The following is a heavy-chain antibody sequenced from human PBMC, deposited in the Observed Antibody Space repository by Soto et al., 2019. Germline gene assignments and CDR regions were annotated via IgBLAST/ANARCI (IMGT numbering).Heavy chain of an antibody. CDR2: ISYDGSNK. CDR1: GFTFSSYG. J-gene: IGHJ4*02. D-gene: IGHD2-21*02. CDR3: ARDPVAYCGGDCRTFDY. Sequence: GGSLRLSCAASGFTFSSYGMHWVRKAPGKGLEWVAVISYDGSNKYYADSVKGRFTISRDNSKNTLYLQMNSLRAEDTAVYYCARDPVAYCGGDCRTFDYWGQGTLVTAPQ. V-gene: IGHV3-30-3*01.